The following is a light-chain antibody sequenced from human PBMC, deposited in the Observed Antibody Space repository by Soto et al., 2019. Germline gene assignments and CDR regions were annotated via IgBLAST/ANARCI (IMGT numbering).Light chain of an antibody. V-gene: IGKV3-20*01. CDR1: QSVSNNY. CDR2: GAS. CDR3: QRYGS. J-gene: IGKJ1*01. Sequence: ESALTQSPGTLSLSPGERATRSCRASQSVSNNYLAWYQQKPGQAPRLLIYGASNRATGIPARFSGSGPGTDFTLTITSLEPEDFAVYYCQRYGSFGQGTKVDIK.